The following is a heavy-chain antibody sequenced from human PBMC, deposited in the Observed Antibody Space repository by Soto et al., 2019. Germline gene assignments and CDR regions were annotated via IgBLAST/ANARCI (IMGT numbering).Heavy chain of an antibody. Sequence: IRSLTCSVSGASISSHNYYWGRTRPPPGKGREWIGSIYYSGNTHYNPSLKSRLTISVDTSKSQFSLTLSSVTAADSAMYFSARQIRYTYHYFPLHADQWGQG. D-gene: IGHD5-18*01. V-gene: IGHV4-39*01. CDR3: ARQIRYTYHYFPLHADQ. J-gene: IGHJ4*02. CDR1: GASISSHNYY. CDR2: IYYSGNT.